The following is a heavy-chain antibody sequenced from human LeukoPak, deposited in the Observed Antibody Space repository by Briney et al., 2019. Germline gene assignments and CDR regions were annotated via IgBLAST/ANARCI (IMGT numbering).Heavy chain of an antibody. Sequence: SETLSLTCTVPGGSISSSSYYWGWIRQPPGKGLEWIASIYYSGSTYYNPSLKSRVTISVDTSKNQFSLKLSSVTAADTAVYYCARHWVIVVVPDAFDIWGQGTMVTVSS. D-gene: IGHD3-22*01. V-gene: IGHV4-39*01. CDR1: GGSISSSSYY. CDR2: IYYSGST. J-gene: IGHJ3*02. CDR3: ARHWVIVVVPDAFDI.